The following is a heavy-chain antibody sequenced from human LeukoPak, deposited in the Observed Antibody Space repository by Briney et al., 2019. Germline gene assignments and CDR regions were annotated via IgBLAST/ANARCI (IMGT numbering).Heavy chain of an antibody. D-gene: IGHD1-14*01. CDR3: ARSYQRYYFDY. Sequence: GRSLRLSCAASGFTFSSYDMHWVRQAPGKGLEWVAIISYDGGNKYYADSVKGRFTISRDNSKNTLFLQMNSLRAEDTAVYFCARSYQRYYFDYWGRGTLVTV. CDR1: GFTFSSYD. CDR2: ISYDGGNK. V-gene: IGHV3-30*03. J-gene: IGHJ4*02.